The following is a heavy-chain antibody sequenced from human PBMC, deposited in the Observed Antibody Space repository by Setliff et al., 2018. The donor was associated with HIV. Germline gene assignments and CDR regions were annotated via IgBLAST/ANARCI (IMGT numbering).Heavy chain of an antibody. CDR3: ARDVMEYFGNYFDY. CDR1: GGSISSSYYY. D-gene: IGHD3-3*01. V-gene: IGHV4-39*02. J-gene: IGHJ4*02. CDR2: MYYSGST. Sequence: SETLSLTCTVSGGSISSSYYYWGWIRQPPGKGLEWVGSMYYSGSTNYNPSLKSRVTISIDTSKHQFSLKLTSVTAADTALYYCARDVMEYFGNYFDYWGQGALVTVSS.